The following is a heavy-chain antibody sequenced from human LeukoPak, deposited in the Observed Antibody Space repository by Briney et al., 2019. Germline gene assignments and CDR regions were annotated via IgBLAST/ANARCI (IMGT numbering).Heavy chain of an antibody. D-gene: IGHD1-26*01. Sequence: PGGSLRLSCAASGFIFSSYNMNWVRQAPGKGLEWVAFISDDGVKKYYADSVKGRFSISRDNYKKTLYLQMDSLRAEDTAVYYCARVWEVQYYFDHWGQGTLVTVSS. CDR2: ISDDGVKK. V-gene: IGHV3-30-3*01. CDR1: GFIFSSYN. J-gene: IGHJ4*02. CDR3: ARVWEVQYYFDH.